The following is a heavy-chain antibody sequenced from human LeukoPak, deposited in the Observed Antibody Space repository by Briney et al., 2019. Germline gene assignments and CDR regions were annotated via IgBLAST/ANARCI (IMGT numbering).Heavy chain of an antibody. CDR2: ISAYNGNT. CDR1: GYTFTSYG. J-gene: IGHJ4*02. D-gene: IGHD3-22*01. Sequence: GASVKVSCKASGYTFTSYGISWVRQAPGQGLEWMGWISAYNGNTNYAQKLQGRVTMTTDTSTSTAYMELRSLRSDDTAVYYCARDRRYYYDSSGYYYSDYWGQGTLVTVSS. CDR3: ARDRRYYYDSSGYYYSDY. V-gene: IGHV1-18*01.